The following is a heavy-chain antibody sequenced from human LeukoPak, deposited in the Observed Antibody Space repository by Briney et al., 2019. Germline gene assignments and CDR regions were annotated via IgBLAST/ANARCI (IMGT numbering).Heavy chain of an antibody. Sequence: ASVKVSCKASGYTFTSYDINWVRQATGQGLEWLGWMNPSSGNTGYAQKFQGRVTMTRDTSISTAYMELSSLRSEDTAVYYCARVAYYYDSAGLYLNYFYGMDVWGQGTTVIVSS. CDR2: MNPSSGNT. CDR1: GYTFTSYD. CDR3: ARVAYYYDSAGLYLNYFYGMDV. J-gene: IGHJ6*02. D-gene: IGHD3-22*01. V-gene: IGHV1-8*01.